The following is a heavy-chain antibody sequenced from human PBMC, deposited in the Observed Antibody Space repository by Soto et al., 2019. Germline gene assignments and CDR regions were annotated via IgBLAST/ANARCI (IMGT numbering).Heavy chain of an antibody. CDR2: IYYSGST. Sequence: QVQLQESGPGLVKPSQTLSLTCTVSGGSISSGGYYWSWIRQHPGKGLEWIGYIYYSGSTYYNPSLKSRVTISVDTSKNQFSLKLSSVTAADTAVYYCARGRGGSPLWFGELSSYFDYWGQGTLVTVSS. CDR3: ARGRGGSPLWFGELSSYFDY. CDR1: GGSISSGGYY. D-gene: IGHD3-10*01. V-gene: IGHV4-31*03. J-gene: IGHJ4*02.